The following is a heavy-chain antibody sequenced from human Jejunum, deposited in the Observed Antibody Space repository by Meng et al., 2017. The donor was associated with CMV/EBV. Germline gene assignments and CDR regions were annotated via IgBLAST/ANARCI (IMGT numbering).Heavy chain of an antibody. Sequence: SGFTFSNAWMSWVRQAPGKGLEWVSLIYSGGGIYYADSVKGRFTISRDSSKNKVYLQMNSLRAEDTAVYYCAIDFWSGYYRYGLDVWGQGTTVTVSS. V-gene: IGHV3-66*02. D-gene: IGHD3-3*01. J-gene: IGHJ6*02. CDR1: GFTFSNAW. CDR2: IYSGGGI. CDR3: AIDFWSGYYRYGLDV.